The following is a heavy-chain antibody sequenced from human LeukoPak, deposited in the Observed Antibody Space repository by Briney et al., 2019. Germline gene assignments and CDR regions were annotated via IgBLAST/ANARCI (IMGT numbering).Heavy chain of an antibody. CDR3: ARAPLMRYCSSTSCYRPAFDI. D-gene: IGHD2-2*02. V-gene: IGHV4-34*01. J-gene: IGHJ3*02. CDR1: GGSYSGYY. CDR2: INHSGST. Sequence: SETLSLXCAVYGGSYSGYYWSWIRQPPGKGLEWIGEINHSGSTNYNPSLKSRVTISVDTSKNQFTLKLSSVTAADTAVYYCARAPLMRYCSSTSCYRPAFDIWGQGTMVTVSS.